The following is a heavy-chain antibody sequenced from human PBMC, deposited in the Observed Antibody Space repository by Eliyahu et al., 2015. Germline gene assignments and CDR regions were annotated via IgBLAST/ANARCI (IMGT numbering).Heavy chain of an antibody. CDR3: ARCGYTYGRPRNFDF. D-gene: IGHD5-18*01. J-gene: IGHJ5*01. CDR2: VFYRGGT. V-gene: IGHV4-39*01. CDR1: GTSIGRSAYY. Sequence: QVQLRESGPGLVKSSETLSLTCSVSGTSIGRSAYYWAWIRQPPGKGLEWIGTVFYRGGTYYNVSLNSRVTISLDTSENQLSLDLRSVSAADTAVYYCARCGYTYGRPRNFDFWGQGALVTVSS.